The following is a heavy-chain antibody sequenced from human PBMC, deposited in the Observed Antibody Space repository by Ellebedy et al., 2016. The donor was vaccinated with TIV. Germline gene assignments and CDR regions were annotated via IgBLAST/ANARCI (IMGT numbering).Heavy chain of an antibody. Sequence: SETLSLTCTVSGGSISSYYWSWIRQPPGKGLEWIGYIYYSGNTNYNPSLESRVTISIDTSKNQFSLKLSSVTAGDTAMYYCAAYTKWGTTYYFDYWGQGTLVTVSS. J-gene: IGHJ4*02. D-gene: IGHD7-27*01. CDR2: IYYSGNT. CDR3: AAYTKWGTTYYFDY. CDR1: GGSISSYY. V-gene: IGHV4-59*01.